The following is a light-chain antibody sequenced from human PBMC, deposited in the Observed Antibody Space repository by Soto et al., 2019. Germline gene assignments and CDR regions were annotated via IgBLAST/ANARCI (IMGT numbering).Light chain of an antibody. V-gene: IGLV2-23*01. CDR1: SSDVGSYNL. CDR3: CSYAGSSLYV. CDR2: EGS. Sequence: QSVLTQPASVSGAPGQSITISCTGTSSDVGSYNLVSWYQQHPGKAPKLMIYEGSKRPSGVSNRFSGSKSGNTASLTISGIQAEDEADYYCCSYAGSSLYVFGTGTKLTVL. J-gene: IGLJ1*01.